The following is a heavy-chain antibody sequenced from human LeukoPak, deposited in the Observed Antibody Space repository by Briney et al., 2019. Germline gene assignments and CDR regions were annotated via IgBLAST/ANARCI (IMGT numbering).Heavy chain of an antibody. D-gene: IGHD5-18*01. V-gene: IGHV1-69*05. CDR2: IIPIFGTA. CDR3: AREKLWGWDTAMVDFDY. Sequence: ASVKVSCKASGGTFSSYAISWVRQAPGQGLEWMGRIIPIFGTANYAQKFQGRVTITTDESTSTAYMELSSLRSEDTAVYYCAREKLWGWDTAMVDFDYGGREPRVPVSS. J-gene: IGHJ4*02. CDR1: GGTFSSYA.